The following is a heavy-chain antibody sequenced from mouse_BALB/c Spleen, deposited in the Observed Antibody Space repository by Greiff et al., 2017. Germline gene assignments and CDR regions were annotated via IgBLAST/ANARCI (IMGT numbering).Heavy chain of an antibody. CDR1: GFSLTSYG. J-gene: IGHJ4*01. V-gene: IGHV2-2*02. D-gene: IGHD2-1*01. CDR2: IWSGGST. Sequence: QVHVKQSGPGLVQPSQSLSITCTVSGFSLTSYGVHWVRQSPGKGLEWLGVIWSGGSTDYNAAFISRLSISKDNSKSQVFFKMNSLQANDTAIYYCARNPIYYGNYDAMDYWGQGTSVTVSS. CDR3: ARNPIYYGNYDAMDY.